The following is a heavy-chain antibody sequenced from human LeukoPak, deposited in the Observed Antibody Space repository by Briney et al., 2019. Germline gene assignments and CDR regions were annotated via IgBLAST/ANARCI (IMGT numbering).Heavy chain of an antibody. Sequence: PSETLSLASTVDGRSITSTCYVWVWIRQPPGKGLEWIGSIYYSGSTYYNPSLKSRVTISVDTSKNQFSLTLSSVTSADTAVYYSARPYDSWSAYRQYYSGIPGWGQATTVTVSS. D-gene: IGHD3-3*01. J-gene: IGHJ6*02. CDR2: IYYSGST. CDR1: GRSITSTCYV. CDR3: ARPYDSWSAYRQYYSGIPG. V-gene: IGHV4-39*01.